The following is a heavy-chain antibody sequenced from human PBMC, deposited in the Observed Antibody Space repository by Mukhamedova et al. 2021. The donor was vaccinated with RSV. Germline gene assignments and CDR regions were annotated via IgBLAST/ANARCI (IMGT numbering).Heavy chain of an antibody. J-gene: IGHJ4*02. V-gene: IGHV3-21*01. Sequence: GLEWVSSISSSSSYIYYADSVKGRFTISRDNAKNSLYLQMNSLRAEDTAVYYCARLKQWLIAPDYCGQGTLVTVSS. D-gene: IGHD6-19*01. CDR2: ISSSSSYI. CDR3: ARLKQWLIAPDY.